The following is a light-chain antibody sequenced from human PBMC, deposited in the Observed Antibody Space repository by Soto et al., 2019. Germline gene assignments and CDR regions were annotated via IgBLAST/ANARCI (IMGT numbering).Light chain of an antibody. CDR1: QSIGDW. Sequence: DIQMTQSPSTLSASVGDRVTITCRASQSIGDWLAWYQQKPGKAPKLLIYKASSLESEVPSRFSGTGSETEFTLTISSLQPDDFATYYCQQYNSYSTSGQGTKVDIK. V-gene: IGKV1-5*03. CDR2: KAS. J-gene: IGKJ1*01. CDR3: QQYNSYST.